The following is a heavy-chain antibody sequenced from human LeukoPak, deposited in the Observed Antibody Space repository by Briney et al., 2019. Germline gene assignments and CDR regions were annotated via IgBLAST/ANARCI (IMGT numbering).Heavy chain of an antibody. Sequence: GGSLRLFCAASGLTFSSYAMTWVRQAPGKGLEWVPANGGSGDSTYYADSVKGRFTISRDNSKNTLYLQMNSLRAEDTAVYYCAREHSSSSAGWFDPWGQGTLVTVSS. D-gene: IGHD6-6*01. CDR2: NGGSGDST. J-gene: IGHJ5*02. CDR3: AREHSSSSAGWFDP. CDR1: GLTFSSYA. V-gene: IGHV3-23*01.